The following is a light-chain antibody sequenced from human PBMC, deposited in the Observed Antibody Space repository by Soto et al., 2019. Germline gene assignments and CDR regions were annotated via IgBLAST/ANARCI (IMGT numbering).Light chain of an antibody. Sequence: DIQMTQSPSTLSASVGDRVTITCRASQSISSWLGWYQQKPGKAPKLLIYKASSLETGDPSRFSGSGSGTEFTLAISSLQPDDFASSYCQQYGSSFPWTFGQGTKVEVK. CDR2: KAS. J-gene: IGKJ1*01. V-gene: IGKV1-5*03. CDR1: QSISSW. CDR3: QQYGSSFPWT.